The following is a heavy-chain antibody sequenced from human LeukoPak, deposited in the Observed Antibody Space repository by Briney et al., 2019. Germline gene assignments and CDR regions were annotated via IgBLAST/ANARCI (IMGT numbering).Heavy chain of an antibody. CDR1: GFTFSSYA. J-gene: IGHJ4*02. CDR2: INSNGGST. D-gene: IGHD3-3*01. CDR3: AKDLDFWSAYYYYFDY. Sequence: GGSLRLSCAASGFTFSSYAMHWVRQAPGRGLEWVSIINSNGGSTYYADSVKGRFTISRDNSKNMLYLQMNSLRAEDAAVYYCAKDLDFWSAYYYYFDYWGQGTLVTVSS. V-gene: IGHV3-23*01.